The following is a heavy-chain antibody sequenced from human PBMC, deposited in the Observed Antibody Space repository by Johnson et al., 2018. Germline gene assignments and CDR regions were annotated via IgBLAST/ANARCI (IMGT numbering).Heavy chain of an antibody. V-gene: IGHV3-73*02. CDR2: IRSKANNDAT. CDR1: GFTFSGSA. J-gene: IGHJ6*03. Sequence: EVQLVESGGGLVQPGGSLKLSCAASGFTFSGSAMHWVRQASGKGLEWVGRIRSKANNDATAYAASVKGRVPISRDDSQNTAYLQMNSLTTEDTAVYYCTRLEMATNPITTYYYYYMDVWGKGTTVTVSS. CDR3: TRLEMATNPITTYYYYYMDV. D-gene: IGHD5-24*01.